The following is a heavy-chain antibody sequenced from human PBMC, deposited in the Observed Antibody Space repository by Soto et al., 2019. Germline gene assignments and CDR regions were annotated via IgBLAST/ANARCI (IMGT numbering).Heavy chain of an antibody. CDR1: GGSISSSSYY. CDR3: ARFINCKTTSCYFDY. V-gene: IGHV4-39*01. J-gene: IGHJ4*02. D-gene: IGHD2-2*01. Sequence: TSETLSLTCTVSGGSISSSSYYWAWVRQPPGKGLEWIGSVYYSGTTYYNPSLKSRVTISEDTSKNQFSLRLSSVTAADTAVFYCARFINCKTTSCYFDYCGQRTLVTVSS. CDR2: VYYSGTT.